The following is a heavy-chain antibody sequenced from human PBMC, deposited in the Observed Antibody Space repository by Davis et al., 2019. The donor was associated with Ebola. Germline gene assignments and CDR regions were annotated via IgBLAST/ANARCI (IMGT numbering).Heavy chain of an antibody. CDR1: GFIFSSYG. D-gene: IGHD6-6*01. J-gene: IGHJ5*02. V-gene: IGHV3-30*02. Sequence: GESLKISCAASGFIFSSYGMHWVRQAPGKGLEWVAFIRYDGSNQYYADSVKGRFTISRDNSKNTLYLQMNSLRAEDTAVYYCAKGGGTSSSDFRRTWGQGTLVTVSS. CDR3: AKGGGTSSSDFRRT. CDR2: IRYDGSNQ.